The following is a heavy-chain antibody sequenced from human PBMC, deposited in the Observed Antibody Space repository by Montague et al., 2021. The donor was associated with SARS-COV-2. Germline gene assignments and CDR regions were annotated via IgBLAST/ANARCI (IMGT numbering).Heavy chain of an antibody. D-gene: IGHD3-10*01. CDR2: IHHGGST. CDR3: ARLGDGVVPSPILGVGPYYSYYMDV. CDR1: GGSFSTYS. V-gene: IGHV4-34*01. J-gene: IGHJ6*03. Sequence: SDTLSLTCAVHGGSFSTYSWNWIRQPPGKGLEWIGEIHHGGSTNYNPSLKSRVTISADTSKNQFSLKLTSVAAADTAVYYCARLGDGVVPSPILGVGPYYSYYMDVWGKGTTVTVSS.